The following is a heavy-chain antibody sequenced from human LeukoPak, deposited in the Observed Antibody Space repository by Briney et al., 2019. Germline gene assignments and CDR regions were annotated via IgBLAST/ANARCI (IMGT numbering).Heavy chain of an antibody. CDR1: GGSFSGYH. V-gene: IGHV4-34*01. CDR3: AISDLIAAAGTAAWFDP. Sequence: SETLSLTCAVYGGSFSGYHWSWIRQPPGKGLEWIGEINHSGSTNYNPSLKSRVTISVDTSKNQFSLKLSSVTAADTAVYYCAISDLIAAAGTAAWFDPWGQGTLVTVSS. J-gene: IGHJ5*02. CDR2: INHSGST. D-gene: IGHD6-13*01.